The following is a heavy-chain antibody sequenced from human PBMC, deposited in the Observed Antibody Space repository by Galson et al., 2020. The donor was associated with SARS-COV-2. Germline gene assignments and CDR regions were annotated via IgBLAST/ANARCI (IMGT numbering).Heavy chain of an antibody. D-gene: IGHD5-12*01. Sequence: SETLSLTCAVYGGSFSGYYWSWIRQPPGKGLEWIGEINHSGSTNYNPSLKSRVTISVDTSKNQFSLKLSSVTAADTAVYYCARARDGYNPHYFDYWGQGTLVTVSS. CDR2: INHSGST. V-gene: IGHV4-34*01. J-gene: IGHJ4*02. CDR3: ARARDGYNPHYFDY. CDR1: GGSFSGYY.